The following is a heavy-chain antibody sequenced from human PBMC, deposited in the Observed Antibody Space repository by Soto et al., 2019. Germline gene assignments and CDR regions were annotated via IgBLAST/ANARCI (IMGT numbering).Heavy chain of an antibody. CDR3: ARLLSSGWGSDFDY. V-gene: IGHV4-59*01. CDR1: GGSISSYY. CDR2: IYYSGST. Sequence: SETLSLTCTVSGGSISSYYWSWIRQPPGKGLEWIGYIYYSGSTNYNPSLKSRVTISVDTSKNQFSLKLSSVTAADTAVYYCARLLSSGWGSDFDYWGQGTLVTVSS. D-gene: IGHD6-19*01. J-gene: IGHJ4*02.